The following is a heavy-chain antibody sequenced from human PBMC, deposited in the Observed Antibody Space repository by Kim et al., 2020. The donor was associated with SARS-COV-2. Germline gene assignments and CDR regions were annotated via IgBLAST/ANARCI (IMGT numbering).Heavy chain of an antibody. CDR3: AIKPTTSSWSYYFEY. D-gene: IGHD6-13*01. V-gene: IGHV3-30*16. J-gene: IGHJ4*01. Sequence: ADSVKGRFTISRDNSKSTLYLQMNSLRVADTAVYFCAIKPTTSSWSYYFEYWGQGTLVTVSS.